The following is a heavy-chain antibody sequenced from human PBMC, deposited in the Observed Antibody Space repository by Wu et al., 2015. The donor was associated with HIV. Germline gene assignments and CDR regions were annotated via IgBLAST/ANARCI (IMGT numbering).Heavy chain of an antibody. CDR1: GTTFISYT. J-gene: IGHJ4*02. D-gene: IGHD3-9*01. V-gene: IGHV1-69*05. Sequence: QVQLMQSGTEVKKPGSSVKVSCKASGTTFISYTITWVRQAPGQGLEWMGGFIPIFGTANYAQKFQGRLTITTDESTATGYMELSSLRSEDTAVYYCAREALHLRYFDWLPPDYWGQGTLVTVSS. CDR3: AREALHLRYFDWLPPDY. CDR2: FIPIFGTA.